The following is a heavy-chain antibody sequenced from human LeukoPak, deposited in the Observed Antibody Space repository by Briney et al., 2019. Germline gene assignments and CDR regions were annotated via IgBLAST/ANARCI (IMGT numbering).Heavy chain of an antibody. CDR3: ARHGVYSSSDDAFDI. V-gene: IGHV4-38-2*01. CDR2: IYHSGST. Sequence: PLETLSLTCAVSGYSISSGYYWGWIRQPPGKGLEWIGSIYHSGSTYYNPSLKSRVTISVDTSKNQFSLKLSSVTAADTAVYYCARHGVYSSSDDAFDIWGQGTMVTVSS. CDR1: GYSISSGYY. D-gene: IGHD6-6*01. J-gene: IGHJ3*02.